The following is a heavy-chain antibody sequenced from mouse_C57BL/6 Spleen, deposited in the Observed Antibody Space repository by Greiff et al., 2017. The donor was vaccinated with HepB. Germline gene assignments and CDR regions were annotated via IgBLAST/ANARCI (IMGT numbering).Heavy chain of an antibody. CDR1: GYTFTSYW. Sequence: QVQLQQPGAELVKPGASVKMSCKASGYTFTSYWITWVKQRPGQGLEWIGDIYPGSGSTNYNEKFKSKATLTVDTSSSTAYMQLSSLTSEDSAVYYGARASDGYDGPLYYAMDYWGQGTSVTVSS. V-gene: IGHV1-55*01. CDR2: IYPGSGST. D-gene: IGHD2-2*01. J-gene: IGHJ4*01. CDR3: ARASDGYDGPLYYAMDY.